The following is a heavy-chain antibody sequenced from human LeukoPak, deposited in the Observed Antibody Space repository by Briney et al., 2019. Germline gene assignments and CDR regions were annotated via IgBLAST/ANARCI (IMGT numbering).Heavy chain of an antibody. CDR2: INLNSGGT. J-gene: IGHJ6*02. V-gene: IGHV1-2*04. D-gene: IGHD3-10*01. CDR1: GYTFTGYY. CDR3: ARASTIIYGSGLTWFGMDV. Sequence: ASVKVSCKASGYTFTGYYMHWVRQAPGQGLEWMGWINLNSGGTNYAQKFQGWVTMTRDTSISTAYMELSRLRSDDTAVYYCARASTIIYGSGLTWFGMDVWGQGTTVTVSS.